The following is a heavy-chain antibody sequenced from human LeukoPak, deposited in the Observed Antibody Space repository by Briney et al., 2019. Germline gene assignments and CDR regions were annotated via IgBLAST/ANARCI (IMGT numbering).Heavy chain of an antibody. V-gene: IGHV3-11*06. CDR1: GFTFSDYY. J-gene: IGHJ5*02. Sequence: GGSLRLSCAASGFTFSDYYMSWIRQAPGKGLEWVSYTSSSSSYTNYADSVKGRFTISRDNAKNTLYLQMNRLRAEDTAVYLCASSLWFGELAWFDPWGQGTLVTVSS. D-gene: IGHD3-10*01. CDR3: ASSLWFGELAWFDP. CDR2: TSSSSSYT.